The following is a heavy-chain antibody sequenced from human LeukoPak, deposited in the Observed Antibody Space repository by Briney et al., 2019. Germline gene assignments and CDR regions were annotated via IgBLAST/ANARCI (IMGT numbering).Heavy chain of an antibody. CDR1: GDSISSSSYY. CDR3: ARGFRYCIGGSCFDY. J-gene: IGHJ4*02. D-gene: IGHD2-15*01. Sequence: PSETLSLTCTVSGDSISSSSYYWGWLRPPPGKGLEWIGSIYYSGRTYYSPSLKSRVTISVDTSKNQFSLNLRSVTAADTAIYYCARGFRYCIGGSCFDYWGQGTLVTVS. CDR2: IYYSGRT. V-gene: IGHV4-39*07.